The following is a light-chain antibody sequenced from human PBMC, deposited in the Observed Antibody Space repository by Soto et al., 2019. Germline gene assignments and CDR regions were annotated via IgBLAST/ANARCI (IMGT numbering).Light chain of an antibody. CDR1: SSDVGGYNY. Sequence: QSALTQPASVSGSPGQSITISCTGTSSDVGGYNYVSWYQQHPGKAPKLMIYDVSNRPSGVSNRFSGSKSGNTASLTISGLQAEYEYAYYCSSYTSSSTPAVFGTGPKVTVL. CDR2: DVS. V-gene: IGLV2-14*01. CDR3: SSYTSSSTPAV. J-gene: IGLJ1*01.